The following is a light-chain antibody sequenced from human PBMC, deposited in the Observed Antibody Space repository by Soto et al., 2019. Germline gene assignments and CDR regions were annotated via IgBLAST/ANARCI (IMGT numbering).Light chain of an antibody. CDR2: DVS. CDR3: SSYTSSSTLE. Sequence: QSVLTQPASVSGSPGQSITISCSGTSSDVGGYNHVSWYQQHPGRAPKLMIYDVSNRPSGVSDRFSGSKSGNTASLTISGLQAEDEADYYCSSYTSSSTLEFGGGTKPTVL. J-gene: IGLJ2*01. CDR1: SSDVGGYNH. V-gene: IGLV2-14*03.